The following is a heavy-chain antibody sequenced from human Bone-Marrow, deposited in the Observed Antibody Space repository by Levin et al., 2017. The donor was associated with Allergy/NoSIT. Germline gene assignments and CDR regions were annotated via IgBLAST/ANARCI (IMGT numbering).Heavy chain of an antibody. V-gene: IGHV4-59*01. D-gene: IGHD3-3*01. CDR3: ARGGMTIFGVVQYYFDY. J-gene: IGHJ4*02. Sequence: SETLSLTCTVSGGSISSYYWGWIRQPPGKGLEWIAYIYYSGSTNYNPSLKSRVTMSVDTPKNQFSLKLRSVTAADTAVYYCARGGMTIFGVVQYYFDYWGQGTLVTVSS. CDR1: GGSISSYY. CDR2: IYYSGST.